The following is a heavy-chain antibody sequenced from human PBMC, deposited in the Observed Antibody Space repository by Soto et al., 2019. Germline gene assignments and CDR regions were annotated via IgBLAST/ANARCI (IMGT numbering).Heavy chain of an antibody. J-gene: IGHJ3*02. Sequence: QVQLQESGPGLVKPSQTLSLTCTVSGGSISSGGYYWSWIRQHPGKGLEWIGYIYYSGSTYYNPSLKSRVTISVDTSKNQFSLKLSSVTAADTAVYYCARDFIPDEVVLVVPDDAFDIWGQGTMVTVSS. CDR1: GGSISSGGYY. D-gene: IGHD3-16*01. V-gene: IGHV4-31*03. CDR3: ARDFIPDEVVLVVPDDAFDI. CDR2: IYYSGST.